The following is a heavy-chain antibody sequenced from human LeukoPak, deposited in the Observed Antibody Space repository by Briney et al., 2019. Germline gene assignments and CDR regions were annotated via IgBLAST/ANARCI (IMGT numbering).Heavy chain of an antibody. CDR2: LYSGGST. V-gene: IGHV3-53*01. CDR1: GFTVSSNY. Sequence: PGGSLRLSCAASGFTVSSNYMSWVRQAPGKGLEWVSVLYSGGSTYYADSVKGRFTISRDNSKNMLYLQMNSLRAEDTAVYYCARDCGGGRCHEIGAFDIWGQGTMVTVSS. D-gene: IGHD2-15*01. J-gene: IGHJ3*02. CDR3: ARDCGGGRCHEIGAFDI.